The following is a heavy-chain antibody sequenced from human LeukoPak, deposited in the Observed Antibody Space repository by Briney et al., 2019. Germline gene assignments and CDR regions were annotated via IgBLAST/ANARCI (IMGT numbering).Heavy chain of an antibody. CDR2: IIPILGLA. J-gene: IGHJ4*02. V-gene: IGHV1-69*04. D-gene: IGHD1-7*01. Sequence: SVEVSCKASGGTFSSYAISWVRQAPGQGLEWMGRIIPILGLANYAQKFQGRVTITADESTSTAYMELRSLRSDDTAVYYCARGMGTTTFADFDYWGQGTLV. CDR3: ARGMGTTTFADFDY. CDR1: GGTFSSYA.